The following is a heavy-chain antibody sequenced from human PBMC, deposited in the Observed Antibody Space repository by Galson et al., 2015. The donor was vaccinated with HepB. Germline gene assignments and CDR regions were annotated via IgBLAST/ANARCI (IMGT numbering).Heavy chain of an antibody. CDR3: ARGYHVTTSSFDY. CDR2: ISSSSSYI. Sequence: SLRLSCAASGFTFSSYSMNWVRQAPGKGLEWVSSISSSSSYIYYADSVKGRFTISRDNAKNSLYLQMNSLRAEDTAVYYCARGYHVTTSSFDYWGQGTLVTVSS. D-gene: IGHD4-17*01. CDR1: GFTFSSYS. J-gene: IGHJ4*02. V-gene: IGHV3-21*01.